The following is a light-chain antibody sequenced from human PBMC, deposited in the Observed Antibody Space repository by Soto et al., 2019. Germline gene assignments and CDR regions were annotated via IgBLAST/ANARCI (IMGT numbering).Light chain of an antibody. CDR3: QQYGSAPRIT. CDR1: QSVSSSY. J-gene: IGKJ3*01. V-gene: IGKV3-20*01. CDR2: DAS. Sequence: EIVLTQSPGTLSLSPGEGATLSCRASQSVSSSYLAWYQQKPGQAPTLLIYDASSRATGIPDRFSGSGSGTDFTLPVYRLEPEDFAVYYCQQYGSAPRITFGPGTKV.